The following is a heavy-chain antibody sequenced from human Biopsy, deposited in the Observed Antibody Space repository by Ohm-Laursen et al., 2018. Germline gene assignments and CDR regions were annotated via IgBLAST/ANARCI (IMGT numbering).Heavy chain of an antibody. D-gene: IGHD2-15*01. CDR3: ARDPYCSGGNCYSPLDH. Sequence: ASVKVSCKASGYTFSLYHIHWVRQAPGQGLEWMGWIAPDSGRTSFGQNFQGRVTMTSDTSTGTAYLELTRLRSDDTAVYYCARDPYCSGGNCYSPLDHWGQGTLVTVSA. J-gene: IGHJ4*02. CDR1: GYTFSLYH. CDR2: IAPDSGRT. V-gene: IGHV1-2*02.